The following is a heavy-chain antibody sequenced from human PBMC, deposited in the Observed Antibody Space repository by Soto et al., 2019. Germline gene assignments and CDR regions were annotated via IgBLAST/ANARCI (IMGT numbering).Heavy chain of an antibody. D-gene: IGHD5-18*01. Sequence: QVQLVQSGPEVKKPGASVKVSCKASAYTFNTYGISWVRRAPGQGLEWMGRISGHNGQTNYAQKFRGRVTITTDTCTSTAYMKLSSMRSDDTAIYYCARDGRKQLWVEGRNAMDVWGQGTTVTVSS. CDR1: AYTFNTYG. CDR2: ISGHNGQT. V-gene: IGHV1-18*01. J-gene: IGHJ6*02. CDR3: ARDGRKQLWVEGRNAMDV.